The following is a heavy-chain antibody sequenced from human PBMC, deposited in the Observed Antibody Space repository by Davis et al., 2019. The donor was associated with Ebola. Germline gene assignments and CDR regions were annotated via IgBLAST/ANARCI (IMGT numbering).Heavy chain of an antibody. CDR2: IIPIFGTA. D-gene: IGHD1-1*01. V-gene: IGHV1-69*13. J-gene: IGHJ4*02. Sequence: SVKVSCKASGGTFSSYAISWVRQAPGQGLEWMGGIIPIFGTANYAQKFQGRVTITADESTTTAYMEVGSLRSDDTAVYYCARAQFPTTSDHWGQGTLVTVSS. CDR3: ARAQFPTTSDH. CDR1: GGTFSSYA.